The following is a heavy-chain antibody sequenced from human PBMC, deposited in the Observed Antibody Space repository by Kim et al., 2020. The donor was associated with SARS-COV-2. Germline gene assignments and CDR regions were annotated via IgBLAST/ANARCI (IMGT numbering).Heavy chain of an antibody. V-gene: IGHV3-23*01. CDR2: ISDSGGST. J-gene: IGHJ2*01. Sequence: GGSLRLSCAGSGFKFSIYAMSWVRQAPGKGLEWVAGISDSGGSTYYSDPVKGRFTISRDNSKNTLDLEMSSLRADDTAIYYCAKASEDWY. CDR1: GFKFSIYA. CDR3: AKASEDWY.